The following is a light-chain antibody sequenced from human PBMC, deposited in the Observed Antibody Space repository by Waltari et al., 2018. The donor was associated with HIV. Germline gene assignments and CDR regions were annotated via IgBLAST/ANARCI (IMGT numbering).Light chain of an antibody. V-gene: IGKV1-39*01. J-gene: IGKJ5*01. CDR2: ATS. CDR3: QQSYSAPPT. CDR1: QSVSTY. Sequence: DIQMTQSPSSLYASVGDRVNMNCRASQSVSTYLNWYQQKPGKAPNLLIYATSTLESGVPSRFSGSGSETDFTLTINNLQPEDFAAYFCQQSYSAPPTFGQGTRLAIK.